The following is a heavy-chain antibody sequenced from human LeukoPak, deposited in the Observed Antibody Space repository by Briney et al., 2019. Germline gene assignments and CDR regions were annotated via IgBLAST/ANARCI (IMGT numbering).Heavy chain of an antibody. CDR2: IYFSETA. V-gene: IGHV4-59*11. Sequence: PSETLSLTCSVSGAPLRSHYLSWIRQFPGKGLEWIGHIYFSETAKYNPSLKSRPSIFADISTDQFSLNLRSVTSADAAADYYVSISEFGDYFTWGQGTQVLVSS. CDR1: GAPLRSHY. CDR3: VSISEFGDYFT. D-gene: IGHD4-17*01. J-gene: IGHJ4*02.